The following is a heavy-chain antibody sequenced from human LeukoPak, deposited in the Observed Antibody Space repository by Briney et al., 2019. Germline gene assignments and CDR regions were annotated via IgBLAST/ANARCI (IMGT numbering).Heavy chain of an antibody. J-gene: IGHJ4*02. V-gene: IGHV3-30-3*01. Sequence: GRSLRLSCAASGFTFSSYAMHWVRQAPGKGLEWVAVISYDGSNKYYADSVKGRFTISRDNSKNTLYLQMNSLRAEDTAVYYCAREWELPLVFDYWGQGTLVTVPS. CDR1: GFTFSSYA. CDR2: ISYDGSNK. CDR3: AREWELPLVFDY. D-gene: IGHD1-26*01.